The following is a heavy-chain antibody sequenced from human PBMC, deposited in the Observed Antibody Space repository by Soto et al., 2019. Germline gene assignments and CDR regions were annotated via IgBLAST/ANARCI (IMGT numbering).Heavy chain of an antibody. CDR1: GFTFSSYA. Sequence: GGSLRLSCAASGFTFSSYAMHWVRQAPGKGLEWVAVISYDGSNKYYADSVRGRFTISRDNSKNTLYLQMNSLRAEDTAVYYCARGITKFLEWLFPQTYYYYGMDVWGQGTTVTVSS. V-gene: IGHV3-30-3*01. J-gene: IGHJ6*02. CDR2: ISYDGSNK. D-gene: IGHD3-3*01. CDR3: ARGITKFLEWLFPQTYYYYGMDV.